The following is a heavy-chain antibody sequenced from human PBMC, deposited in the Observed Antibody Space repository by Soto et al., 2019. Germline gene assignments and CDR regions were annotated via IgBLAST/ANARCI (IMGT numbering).Heavy chain of an antibody. CDR3: ARVVPHGAHNDY. CDR1: GFTFSSYA. J-gene: IGHJ4*02. CDR2: ISYDGSNK. Sequence: QVQLVESGGGVVQPGRSLRLSCAASGFTFSSYAMHWVRQAPGRGLEWVAVISYDGSNKYYADSVKGRFTISRDNSKNTLYLQMNSLRAEDTAVYYCARVVPHGAHNDYWGQGTLVTVSS. V-gene: IGHV3-30-3*01. D-gene: IGHD2-21*01.